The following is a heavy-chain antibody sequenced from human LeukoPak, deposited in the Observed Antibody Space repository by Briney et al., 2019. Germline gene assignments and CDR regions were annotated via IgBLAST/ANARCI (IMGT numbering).Heavy chain of an antibody. CDR1: GGSISGGDYY. V-gene: IGHV4-30-4*08. CDR2: IYYSGST. J-gene: IGHJ4*02. Sequence: PSQTLSLTCTVSGGSISGGDYYWSWIRQPPGKGLEWIGYIYYSGSTYYNPSLKSRVTISVDTSKNQFSLKLSSVTAADTAVYYCARSNIVGATSPFDYWGQGTLVTVSS. CDR3: ARSNIVGATSPFDY. D-gene: IGHD1-26*01.